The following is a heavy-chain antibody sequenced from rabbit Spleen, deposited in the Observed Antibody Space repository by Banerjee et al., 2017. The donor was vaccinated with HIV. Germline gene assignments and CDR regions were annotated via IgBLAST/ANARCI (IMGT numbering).Heavy chain of an antibody. CDR1: GFRFRSGYD. J-gene: IGHJ4*01. CDR2: IYTGNGKN. V-gene: IGHV1S40*01. CDR3: ARETSSGWGVVSYYFNL. D-gene: IGHD4-1*01. Sequence: QSLEESGGDLVKPGASLTLTCTASGFRFRSGYDMSLVCQVPGKGLEWIGFIYTGNGKNYYASWAKGRFTISKTSSTTVTLQLTSLTAADTATYFCARETSSGWGVVSYYFNLLGQGTLVTVS.